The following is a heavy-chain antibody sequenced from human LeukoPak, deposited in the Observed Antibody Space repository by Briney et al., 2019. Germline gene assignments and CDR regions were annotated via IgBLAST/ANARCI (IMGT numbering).Heavy chain of an antibody. Sequence: GGSLRLSCAASGFTVSSNYMSWVRQAPGKGLEWVSVIYSGGSTYYADSVKGRFTISRDSSKNTLYLQMNSLRAADTAVYYCARDKGTSYLSSFDYWGQGTLVTVSS. D-gene: IGHD6-6*01. V-gene: IGHV3-66*01. J-gene: IGHJ4*02. CDR1: GFTVSSNY. CDR3: ARDKGTSYLSSFDY. CDR2: IYSGGST.